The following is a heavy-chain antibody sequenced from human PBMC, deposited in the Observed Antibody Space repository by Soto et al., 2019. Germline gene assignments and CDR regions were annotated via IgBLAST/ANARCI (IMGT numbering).Heavy chain of an antibody. CDR2: ISGSGDST. Sequence: EVQLLESGGGLVQPGGSLRLSCAASGFTFSSYAMRWVRQAPGKGLEWVSAISGSGDSTYYAASVKGRFTISRDNSKNTLYLQMTSLRAEDTAIYYCARRGSGSYYDCWGQGTLVTVSS. CDR3: ARRGSGSYYDC. CDR1: GFTFSSYA. V-gene: IGHV3-23*01. J-gene: IGHJ4*02. D-gene: IGHD1-26*01.